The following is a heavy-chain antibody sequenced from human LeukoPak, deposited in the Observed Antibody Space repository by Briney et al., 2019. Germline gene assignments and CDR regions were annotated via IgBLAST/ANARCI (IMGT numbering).Heavy chain of an antibody. Sequence: ASVKVSCKASGYTFTSYGISWVRQAPGQGLEWMGWISAYNGNTNYAQKLQGRVTMTTDTSTSTAYTELRSLRSDDTAVYYCARDLSKSGSYGWFDPWGQGTLVTVSS. J-gene: IGHJ5*02. CDR1: GYTFTSYG. CDR3: ARDLSKSGSYGWFDP. D-gene: IGHD1-26*01. V-gene: IGHV1-18*01. CDR2: ISAYNGNT.